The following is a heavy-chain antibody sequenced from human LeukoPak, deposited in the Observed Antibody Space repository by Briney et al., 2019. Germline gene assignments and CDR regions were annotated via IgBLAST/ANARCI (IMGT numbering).Heavy chain of an antibody. CDR1: GGSISSYY. CDR3: ARQGPMIGFDS. D-gene: IGHD3-22*01. Sequence: SETLSLTCTVSGGSISSYYWSWIRQPPGKGLEWIGYIYTSGSTNYNPSLKSRVTISVDTSKNQFSLKLSSVTAADTAVYYCARQGPMIGFDSWGQGTLVTVSS. V-gene: IGHV4-4*09. J-gene: IGHJ5*01. CDR2: IYTSGST.